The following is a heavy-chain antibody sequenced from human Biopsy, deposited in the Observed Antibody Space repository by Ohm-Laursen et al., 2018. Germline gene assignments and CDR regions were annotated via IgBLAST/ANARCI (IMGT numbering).Heavy chain of an antibody. CDR1: GYTFTDSY. J-gene: IGHJ4*03. D-gene: IGHD6-19*01. CDR3: ALQSVAQMKNFDY. CDR2: INPNSGGT. V-gene: IGHV1-2*02. Sequence: ASVKVSCKASGYTFTDSYMHWVRQAPGQGLEWMGWINPNSGGTNYAQKFQGNITMTKNTSMSTAYMEMSRLRSDDTAVYYCALQSVAQMKNFDYWGQGTTVTVSS.